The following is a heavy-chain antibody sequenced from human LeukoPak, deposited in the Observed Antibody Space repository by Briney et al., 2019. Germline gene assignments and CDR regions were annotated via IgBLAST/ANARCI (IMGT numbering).Heavy chain of an antibody. CDR1: GYTFISFY. CDR2: IKPSGGDT. Sequence: GASVKVSCKASGYTFISFYLHWVRQAPGQGLEWMGIIKPSGGDTSFAQKFQARVTLTRDTSTSTVYMEQSSLTFEDTAVYYCARDWSESGIAVADYFDYWGQGTLVTVSS. J-gene: IGHJ4*02. D-gene: IGHD6-19*01. V-gene: IGHV1-46*01. CDR3: ARDWSESGIAVADYFDY.